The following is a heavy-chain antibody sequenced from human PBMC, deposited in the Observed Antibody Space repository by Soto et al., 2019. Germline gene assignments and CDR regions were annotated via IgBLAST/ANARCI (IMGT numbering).Heavy chain of an antibody. Sequence: EVQLVESGGGLVQPGGSLRLSCAASGFTFSSYDMHWVRQATGKGLEWVSAIGTAGDTYYPGSVKGRFTISRENAKNSLYLQMNSLRAGDTAVYYCARGGVYTHYGMDVWGQGTTVTVSS. CDR3: ARGGVYTHYGMDV. D-gene: IGHD2-2*02. J-gene: IGHJ6*02. CDR1: GFTFSSYD. CDR2: IGTAGDT. V-gene: IGHV3-13*04.